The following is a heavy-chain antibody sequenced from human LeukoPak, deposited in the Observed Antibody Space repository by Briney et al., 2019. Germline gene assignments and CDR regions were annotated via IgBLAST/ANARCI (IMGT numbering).Heavy chain of an antibody. V-gene: IGHV4-4*07. D-gene: IGHD6-13*01. CDR3: ARVQGPYSSSWSPYYYMDV. CDR1: GGSISSYY. J-gene: IGHJ6*03. CDR2: IYTSGST. Sequence: SETLSLTCTVSGGSISSYYWSWIRQPAGKGLEWIGRIYTSGSTNYNPSLKSRVTMSVDTSKNQFSLKLSSVTAADTAVYYCARVQGPYSSSWSPYYYMDVWGKGTTVTVSS.